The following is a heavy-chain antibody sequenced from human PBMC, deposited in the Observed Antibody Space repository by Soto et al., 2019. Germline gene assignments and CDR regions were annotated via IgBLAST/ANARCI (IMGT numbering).Heavy chain of an antibody. V-gene: IGHV1-18*01. Sequence: QVQLVQSGAEVKKPGASVKVSCKASGYTFTSYAISWVRQAPGQGLEWMGWISAYNGNTNYAQKLQGRVTMTTDTSTSTAYMELRSLKSDDTAVYYCASEVGYCSSTSCYAYYFDYWGQGTLVTVSS. D-gene: IGHD2-2*01. CDR3: ASEVGYCSSTSCYAYYFDY. J-gene: IGHJ4*02. CDR1: GYTFTSYA. CDR2: ISAYNGNT.